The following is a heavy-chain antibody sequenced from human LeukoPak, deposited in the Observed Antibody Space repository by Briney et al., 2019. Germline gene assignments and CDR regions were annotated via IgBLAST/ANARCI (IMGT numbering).Heavy chain of an antibody. Sequence: ASVKVSCKASGYTFTSYYIHWVRQAPGQGLEWMGIINPSGGTTVYAQNFQGRVIMTRDTSTSTVHMDLSSLRSEDAAVYYCARLGSSWYYYYYGMDVWGQGTTVTVSS. CDR1: GYTFTSYY. CDR3: ARLGSSWYYYYYGMDV. D-gene: IGHD6-13*01. V-gene: IGHV1-46*01. J-gene: IGHJ6*02. CDR2: INPSGGTT.